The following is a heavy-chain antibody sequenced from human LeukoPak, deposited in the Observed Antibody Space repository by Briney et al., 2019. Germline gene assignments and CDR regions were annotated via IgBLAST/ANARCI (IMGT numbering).Heavy chain of an antibody. J-gene: IGHJ4*02. V-gene: IGHV3-23*01. CDR1: GFTFTNHA. CDR3: AKDLSYNWNYFDY. Sequence: PGGSLRLSCAASGFTFTNHAMNWVRQAPGKGLEWVSGISNFGRSTYYADSVKGRFTIPRDNSKNTLYLQMNSLRAEDTAIYYCAKDLSYNWNYFDYWGQGTLVTVSS. D-gene: IGHD1-20*01. CDR2: ISNFGRST.